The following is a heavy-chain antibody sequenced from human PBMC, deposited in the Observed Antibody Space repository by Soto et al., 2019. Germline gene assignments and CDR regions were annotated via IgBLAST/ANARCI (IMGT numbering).Heavy chain of an antibody. CDR2: VNSDGDTT. CDR3: ASNYAYAEGYYFYGIDV. Sequence: EVQLVESGGGLVQPGGSLRLSCAASGFTFRNYWMHWVRQAPGKGLVWVSRVNSDGDTTYYADSVKGRFTISRDNAKNTLKLQMNSLGAEDTAVYYCASNYAYAEGYYFYGIDVWGQGTTVTVSS. J-gene: IGHJ6*02. D-gene: IGHD3-16*01. CDR1: GFTFRNYW. V-gene: IGHV3-74*01.